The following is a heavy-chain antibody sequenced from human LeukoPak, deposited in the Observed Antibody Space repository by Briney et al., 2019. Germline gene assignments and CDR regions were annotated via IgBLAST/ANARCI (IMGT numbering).Heavy chain of an antibody. CDR3: ARGSSSSRSDALDY. Sequence: SGGSLRLSCAASGFTVSSNYMSWVRQAPGKGLEWVSVIYSGGSTYYADSVKGRFTISRDNSKNTLYLQMNSLRAEDTAVYYCARGSSSSRSDALDYWGQGTLVTVSS. V-gene: IGHV3-53*01. D-gene: IGHD2-15*01. CDR2: IYSGGST. CDR1: GFTVSSNY. J-gene: IGHJ4*02.